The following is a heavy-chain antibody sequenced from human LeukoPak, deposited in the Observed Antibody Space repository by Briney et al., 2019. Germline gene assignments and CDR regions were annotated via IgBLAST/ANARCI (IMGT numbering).Heavy chain of an antibody. CDR1: GFTFSSYG. D-gene: IGHD2-2*02. CDR2: IRYDGSNK. J-gene: IGHJ4*02. Sequence: GGSLRLSCAASGFTFSSYGMHWVRQAPGKGLEWVAFIRYDGSNKYYADSVKGRFTISRDNSKNTLYLQMNSLRAEDTAVYYCAKDGDGTVIVFGPKYCSSTSCYKGYFDYWGQGTLVTVSS. V-gene: IGHV3-30*02. CDR3: AKDGDGTVIVFGPKYCSSTSCYKGYFDY.